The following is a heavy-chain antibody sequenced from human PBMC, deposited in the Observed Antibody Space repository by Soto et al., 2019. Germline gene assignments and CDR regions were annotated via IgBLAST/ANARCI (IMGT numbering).Heavy chain of an antibody. CDR2: IIPILGIA. J-gene: IGHJ3*02. V-gene: IGHV1-69*02. CDR1: GGNFRSHT. Sequence: GAPMKVSCKGFGGNFRSHTISRVGQAPGEGLEWMGRIIPILGIANYAQKFQGRVTITADKSTSTAYMELSSLRSEDTAVYYCARVVTMVRGVHDAFDIWGQGTMVTVSS. D-gene: IGHD3-10*01. CDR3: ARVVTMVRGVHDAFDI.